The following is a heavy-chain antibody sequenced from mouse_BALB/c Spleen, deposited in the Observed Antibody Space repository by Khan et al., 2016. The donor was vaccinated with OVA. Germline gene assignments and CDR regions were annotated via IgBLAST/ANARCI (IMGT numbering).Heavy chain of an antibody. CDR2: INYSGST. CDR1: GYSITSDYA. CDR3: ARGRAY. Sequence: EVQLQESGPGLVKPSQSLSLTCTVTGYSITSDYAWNWIRQFPGNKLEWMGYINYSGSTSYTPSLKSRLSITRGTSKSQSFLQLNSVTTEDTATYYGARGRAYWGQGTLVTVSA. V-gene: IGHV3-2*02. J-gene: IGHJ3*01.